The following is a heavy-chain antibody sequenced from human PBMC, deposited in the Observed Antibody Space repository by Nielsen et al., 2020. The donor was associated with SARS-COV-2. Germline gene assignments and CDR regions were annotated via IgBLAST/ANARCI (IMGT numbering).Heavy chain of an antibody. Sequence: GESLKISCAASGFTLSSYGMHWDRQAPGKGLEWVAVIWYDGSNKYYADSVKGRFTISRDNSKNTLYLQMNSLRAEDTAVYYCAKDNRDASVYSNGWFDPWGQGTLVTVSS. CDR1: GFTLSSYG. CDR2: IWYDGSNK. D-gene: IGHD4-11*01. J-gene: IGHJ5*02. CDR3: AKDNRDASVYSNGWFDP. V-gene: IGHV3-30*02.